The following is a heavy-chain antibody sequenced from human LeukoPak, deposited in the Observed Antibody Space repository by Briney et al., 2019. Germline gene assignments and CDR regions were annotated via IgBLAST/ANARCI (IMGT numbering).Heavy chain of an antibody. CDR3: ARDLGYCSSTSCQPVGNFQH. J-gene: IGHJ1*01. V-gene: IGHV3-74*01. CDR2: INTDGSST. CDR1: GFIFSNYW. D-gene: IGHD2-2*01. Sequence: PGGSLRLSCAASGFIFSNYWMHWVRQAPGKGLVWVSRINTDGSSTNYADSVKGRFTISRDNAKNMLYLQMNSLRAEDTAVYYCARDLGYCSSTSCQPVGNFQHWGQGALVTVSS.